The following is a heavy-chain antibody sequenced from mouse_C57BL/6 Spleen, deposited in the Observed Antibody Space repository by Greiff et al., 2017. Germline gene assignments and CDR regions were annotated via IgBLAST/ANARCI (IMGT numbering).Heavy chain of an antibody. CDR2: ISDGGSYT. Sequence: EVQRVESGGGLVKPGGSLKLSCAASGFTFSSYAMSWVRQTPEKRLEWVATISDGGSYTYYPDNVKGRFTISRDNAKNNLYLQMSHLKSEDTAMYYCARDREDYYAMDYWGQGTSVTVSS. J-gene: IGHJ4*01. V-gene: IGHV5-4*01. CDR3: ARDREDYYAMDY. D-gene: IGHD3-1*01. CDR1: GFTFSSYA.